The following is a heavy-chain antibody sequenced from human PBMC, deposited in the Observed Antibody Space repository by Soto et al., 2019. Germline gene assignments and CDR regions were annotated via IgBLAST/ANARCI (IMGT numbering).Heavy chain of an antibody. J-gene: IGHJ6*03. D-gene: IGHD2-15*01. CDR1: GGSISSYY. CDR2: IYYSGST. CDR3: PRGLGRDYSRGRDF. V-gene: IGHV4-59*01. Sequence: SETLSLTCTVSGGSISSYYWSWIRQPPGKGLEWIGYIYYSGSTNYNPSLKSRVTISVDTSKNQFSLKLSSVTAADTAFYFCPRGLGRDYSRGRDFWGKGTPVTAS.